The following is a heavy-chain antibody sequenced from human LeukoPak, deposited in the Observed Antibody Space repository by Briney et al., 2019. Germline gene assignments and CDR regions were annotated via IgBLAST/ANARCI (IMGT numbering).Heavy chain of an antibody. CDR3: ARDWTLNY. J-gene: IGHJ4*02. V-gene: IGHV3-30-3*01. Sequence: GGSLRLSCAASGFTFSSYAMHWVRQAPGKGLEWVAVVSFDGDNKYYADSVKDRFTISRDNSQNTLYLQLDSLRAEDTAVYYCARDWTLNYWGQGTLVTVSS. CDR2: VSFDGDNK. CDR1: GFTFSSYA. D-gene: IGHD3/OR15-3a*01.